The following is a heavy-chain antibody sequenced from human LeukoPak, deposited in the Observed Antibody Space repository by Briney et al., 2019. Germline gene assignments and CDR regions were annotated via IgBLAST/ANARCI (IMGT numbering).Heavy chain of an antibody. CDR3: ARRSTTGVDY. CDR1: GYRFISYW. V-gene: IGHV5-51*01. CDR2: IYPGDSDT. D-gene: IGHD2/OR15-2a*01. Sequence: GESLKISCKGSGYRFISYWIAWVRQLPGKGLEWMGIIYPGDSDTRYSPSFQGQVTILADKSISTAYLQWSSLKASDTAMYYCARRSTTGVDYWGQGTLVTVSS. J-gene: IGHJ4*02.